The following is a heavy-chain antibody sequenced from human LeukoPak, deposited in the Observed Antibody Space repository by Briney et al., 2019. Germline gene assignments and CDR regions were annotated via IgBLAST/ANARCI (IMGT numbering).Heavy chain of an antibody. CDR3: VRDQWRLFDY. J-gene: IGHJ4*02. Sequence: GGSLRLSCAASGFTFSSFWMTWVRQAPGKGLEWVANIKEDGSDKYYVDSVKGRFTISRDNAKNSLYLQMNSLRAEDSAVYFCVRDQWRLFDYWGQGTLVTVSS. D-gene: IGHD2-21*02. CDR1: GFTFSSFW. V-gene: IGHV3-7*04. CDR2: IKEDGSDK.